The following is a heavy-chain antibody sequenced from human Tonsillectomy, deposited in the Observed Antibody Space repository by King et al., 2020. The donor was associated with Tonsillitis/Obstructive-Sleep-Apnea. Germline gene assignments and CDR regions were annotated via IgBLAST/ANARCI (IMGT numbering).Heavy chain of an antibody. CDR1: GDSIGSYY. J-gene: IGHJ6*03. CDR2: IYYSGST. V-gene: IGHV4-59*08. CDR3: ARGGGYYYMTS. D-gene: IGHD2-15*01. Sequence: VQLQESGPGLVKPSETLSLTCTVSGDSIGSYYWSWIRHPPGKGLEWIGYIYYSGSTNYNPSLKSRVTISIDTSKNQLSLKLSSVTAADTAVYYCARGGGYYYMTSGAKGPRSPSP.